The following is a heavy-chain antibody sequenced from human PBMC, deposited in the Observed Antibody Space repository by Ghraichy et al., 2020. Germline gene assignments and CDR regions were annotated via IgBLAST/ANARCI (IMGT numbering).Heavy chain of an antibody. V-gene: IGHV1-69*13. CDR3: ARASQVAAIVFRAFDI. D-gene: IGHD2-21*02. CDR1: GGTFSSYA. CDR2: IIPIFGTA. Sequence: SVKVSCKASGGTFSSYAISWVRQAPGQGLEWMGGIIPIFGTANYAQKFQGRVTITADESTSTAYMELSSLRSEDTAVYYCARASQVAAIVFRAFDIWGQGTMVTVSS. J-gene: IGHJ3*02.